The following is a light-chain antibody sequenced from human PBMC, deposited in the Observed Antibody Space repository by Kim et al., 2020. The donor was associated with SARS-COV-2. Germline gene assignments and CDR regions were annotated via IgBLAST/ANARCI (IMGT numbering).Light chain of an antibody. CDR2: YDR. CDR1: NIGTKS. Sequence: SYELTQPPSVSVAPGETARITCDGNNIGTKSVYWYQQKAGQTPILLIYYDRERPSGIPERFSGSNSGNTATLTVSRVEAGDEADYYCQVWDSSTDQVLFGGGTKVTGL. CDR3: QVWDSSTDQVL. J-gene: IGLJ3*02. V-gene: IGLV3-21*04.